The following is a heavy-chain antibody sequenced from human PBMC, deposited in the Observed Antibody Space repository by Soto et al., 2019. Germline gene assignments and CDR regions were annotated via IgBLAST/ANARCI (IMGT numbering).Heavy chain of an antibody. J-gene: IGHJ6*02. D-gene: IGHD3-22*01. CDR2: ISAYNGNT. Sequence: ASVKVSCKASGYTFTSYGISWVRQAPGQGLEWMGWISAYNGNTNYAQKLQGRVTMTTDTSTSTAYMELRSMRSDETAVYYCARVTMIVVVITYYYGMDVWGQGTTVTVSS. CDR3: ARVTMIVVVITYYYGMDV. CDR1: GYTFTSYG. V-gene: IGHV1-18*01.